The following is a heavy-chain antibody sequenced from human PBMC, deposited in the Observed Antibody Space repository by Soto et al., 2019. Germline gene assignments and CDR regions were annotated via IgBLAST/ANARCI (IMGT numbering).Heavy chain of an antibody. CDR1: GFTFTSSA. D-gene: IGHD2-8*01. V-gene: IGHV1-58*01. J-gene: IGHJ6*02. Sequence: SVKVSCKASGFTFTSSAVQWVRQARGQRLEWIGWIVVGSGNTNYAQKFQERVTITRDMSTSTAYMELSSLRSEDTAVYYCAAILMVGSWYYYGMDVWGQGTTVTVSS. CDR2: IVVGSGNT. CDR3: AAILMVGSWYYYGMDV.